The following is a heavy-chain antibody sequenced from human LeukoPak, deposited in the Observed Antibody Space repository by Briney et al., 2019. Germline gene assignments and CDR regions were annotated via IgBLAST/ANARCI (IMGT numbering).Heavy chain of an antibody. Sequence: SETLSHTCTVSGGSITSDNFYWGWIRQPPGKGLEWVGSVYYGGSPYYNPSLTSRVTMSVDTSENQFSLKLTSVTAADTAVYYCARVNDCSRASCFTSWFDPWGQGTLVTVSS. V-gene: IGHV4-39*07. D-gene: IGHD2-2*02. CDR3: ARVNDCSRASCFTSWFDP. J-gene: IGHJ5*02. CDR2: VYYGGSP. CDR1: GGSITSDNFY.